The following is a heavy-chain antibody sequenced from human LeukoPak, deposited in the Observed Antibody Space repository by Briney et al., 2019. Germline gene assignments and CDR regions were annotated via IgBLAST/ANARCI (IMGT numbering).Heavy chain of an antibody. J-gene: IGHJ6*03. CDR2: INWNGGST. CDR1: GFTFDDYG. CDR3: AIGPGGLTIPYYMDV. D-gene: IGHD3-3*01. Sequence: GGSLRLSCAASGFTFDDYGMSWVRQAPGKGLEWVSGINWNGGSTGYADSVKGRFTISRDNSKNTLYLQMNSLRSEDTAVYYCAIGPGGLTIPYYMDVWGKGTTVTVSS. V-gene: IGHV3-20*04.